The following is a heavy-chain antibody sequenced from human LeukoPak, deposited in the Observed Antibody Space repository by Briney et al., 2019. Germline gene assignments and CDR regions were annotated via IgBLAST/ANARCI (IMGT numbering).Heavy chain of an antibody. CDR1: GFTFDDYA. D-gene: IGHD6-13*01. Sequence: GGSLRLSCAASGFTFDDYAMHWVRQAPGKGLEWVSGISWNNGSIGYADSVKGRFTISRDNAKNSLYLQMNSLRAEDTALYYCAKDKGYSSSWYGGFDYWGQGTLVTVSS. V-gene: IGHV3-9*01. CDR3: AKDKGYSSSWYGGFDY. CDR2: ISWNNGSI. J-gene: IGHJ4*02.